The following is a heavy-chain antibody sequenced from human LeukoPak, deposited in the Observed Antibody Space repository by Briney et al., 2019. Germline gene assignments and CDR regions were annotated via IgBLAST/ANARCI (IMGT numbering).Heavy chain of an antibody. Sequence: GASVKVSCKASGYTFTGYYMHWVRQAPGQGLEWMGWMNPNSGGTNYAQKFQGRVTMTRDTSISTAYMELSRLRSDDTAVYYCARSRRDKLELFLYFDYWGQGTLVTVSS. CDR3: ARSRRDKLELFLYFDY. V-gene: IGHV1-2*02. CDR2: MNPNSGGT. D-gene: IGHD1-7*01. J-gene: IGHJ4*02. CDR1: GYTFTGYY.